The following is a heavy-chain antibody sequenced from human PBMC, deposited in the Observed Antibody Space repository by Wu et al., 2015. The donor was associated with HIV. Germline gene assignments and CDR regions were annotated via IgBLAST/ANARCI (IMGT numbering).Heavy chain of an antibody. V-gene: IGHV1-69*11. J-gene: IGHJ4*02. CDR3: ARDFVGRATVVTPGLFDY. CDR2: IIPIHGAA. Sequence: QVRLVQSGAEVKQPGSSVKVSCKASGGTFSNYVVSWVRQAPGQGLEWMARIIPIHGAANYAQKFEGRVTITADESTSTAYMDLSSLTSEDTAVYYCARDFVGRATVVTPGLFDYWGQGTLVTVSS. D-gene: IGHD4-23*01. CDR1: GGTFSNYV.